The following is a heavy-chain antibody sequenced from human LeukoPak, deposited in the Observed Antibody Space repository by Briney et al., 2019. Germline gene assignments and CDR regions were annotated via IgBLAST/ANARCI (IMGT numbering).Heavy chain of an antibody. V-gene: IGHV3-23*01. CDR2: ISGSGTGT. D-gene: IGHD5-12*01. Sequence: GGSLRVSCAASGPTFSVYAMSWVRQAPGKGLEWVSGISGSGTGTYYADSVKGRFTISRDNSKNMLYLQMNSLYAEDTAVFYCARGGGYSGYLFYFDSWGQGTLVSVSS. CDR3: ARGGGYSGYLFYFDS. CDR1: GPTFSVYA. J-gene: IGHJ4*02.